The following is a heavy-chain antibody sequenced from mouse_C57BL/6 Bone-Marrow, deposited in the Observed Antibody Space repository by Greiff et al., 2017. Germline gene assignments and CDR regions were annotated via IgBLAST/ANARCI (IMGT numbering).Heavy chain of an antibody. D-gene: IGHD1-1*01. Sequence: EVKLMESGGGLVKPGGSLKLSCAASGFTFSSYTMSWVRQTPEKRLQWVAAISGGGGNTYYPDSVKGRFTLSRDTDKNILYLQMSSLRSEDTALYDCSRQVTTVLATKYFDVWGTGTTVTVSS. V-gene: IGHV5-9*01. CDR1: GFTFSSYT. CDR2: ISGGGGNT. CDR3: SRQVTTVLATKYFDV. J-gene: IGHJ1*03.